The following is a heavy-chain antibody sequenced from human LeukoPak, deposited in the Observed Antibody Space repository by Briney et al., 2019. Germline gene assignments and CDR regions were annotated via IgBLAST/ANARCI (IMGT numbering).Heavy chain of an antibody. V-gene: IGHV1-18*01. J-gene: IGHJ3*02. CDR3: ARRRIVAGTDAFDI. CDR1: GYTFTNYV. D-gene: IGHD6-19*01. CDR2: ISGYNGNT. Sequence: ASVNVSCKASGYTFTNYVISWVRQAPGQGLEWMGWISGYNGNTNYAQELQGRVTMTTDTSTNTAYMELRSLRSDDTAVHYCARRRIVAGTDAFDIWGQGTMVTVSS.